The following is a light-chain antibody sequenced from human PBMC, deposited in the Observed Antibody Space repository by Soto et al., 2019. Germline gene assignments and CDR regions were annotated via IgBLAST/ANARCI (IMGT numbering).Light chain of an antibody. CDR2: EVS. V-gene: IGLV2-14*01. CDR1: SSDVGGYNH. J-gene: IGLJ2*01. Sequence: QSVLTQPASVSGSPGQSITISCTGTSSDVGGYNHVAWYQQYPGKAPKLIIFEVSDRPSGISNRFSGSKSANTASLSISGLQAEDEADYYCSSYKRGATLVFGGGTHLTVL. CDR3: SSYKRGATLV.